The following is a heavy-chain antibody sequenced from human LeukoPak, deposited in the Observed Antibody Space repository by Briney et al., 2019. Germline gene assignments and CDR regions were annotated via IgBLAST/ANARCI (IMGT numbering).Heavy chain of an antibody. D-gene: IGHD3-22*01. CDR2: ISSSGSTI. V-gene: IGHV3-48*03. Sequence: PGGSLRLSCAASGFTFSSYEMNWVRQAPGKGLEWVSYISSSGSTIYYADSVKGRFTISRDNAKNSLYLQMNSLRAEDTAVYYCAKVPYYDSSSFYAFDIWGQGTMVTVSS. J-gene: IGHJ3*02. CDR3: AKVPYYDSSSFYAFDI. CDR1: GFTFSSYE.